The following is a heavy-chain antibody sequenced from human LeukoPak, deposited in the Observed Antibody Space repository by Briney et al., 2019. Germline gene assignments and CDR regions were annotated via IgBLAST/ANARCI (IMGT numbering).Heavy chain of an antibody. D-gene: IGHD6-19*01. Sequence: GESLKISCKGSGYSFTSYWIGWVRQMPGKGLEWMGIIYPGDSDTRYSPSFQGQVTTSADKSISTAYLQWSSLKASDTAMYYCARHYTDSSGWYYAFDIWGQGAMVTVSS. CDR3: ARHYTDSSGWYYAFDI. CDR1: GYSFTSYW. V-gene: IGHV5-51*01. J-gene: IGHJ3*02. CDR2: IYPGDSDT.